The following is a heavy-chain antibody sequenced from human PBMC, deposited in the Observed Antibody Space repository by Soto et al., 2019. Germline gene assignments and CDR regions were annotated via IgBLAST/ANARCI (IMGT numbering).Heavy chain of an antibody. D-gene: IGHD4-4*01. V-gene: IGHV3-9*01. CDR2: ISWHGGNI. CDR3: AEDKLYRNYEHYFHY. CDR1: GFTFENYA. J-gene: IGHJ4*02. Sequence: DVPLVESGGGLVQPGRSLRLSCAASGFTFENYAMHWVRQAPGKGPEWVSGISWHGGNIGYADSERGRFTISRDIAKNSPYLQMTSLRTEDTGLYYCAEDKLYRNYEHYFHYRGKGTLVNVSA.